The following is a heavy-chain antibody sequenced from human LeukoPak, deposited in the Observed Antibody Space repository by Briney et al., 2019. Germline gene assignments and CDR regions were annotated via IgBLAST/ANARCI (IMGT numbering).Heavy chain of an antibody. J-gene: IGHJ4*02. V-gene: IGHV3-23*01. CDR1: GFTFSDYY. D-gene: IGHD4-23*01. CDR2: ISFSGGNT. Sequence: GGSLRLSCAASGFTFSDYYMSWIRQAPGKGLEWVSLISFSGGNTYYADSVKGRFTISRDNSKNTLYLQMNSLRAEDTAVYYCAKDQYGGNPQYYFDYWGQGTLVTVSS. CDR3: AKDQYGGNPQYYFDY.